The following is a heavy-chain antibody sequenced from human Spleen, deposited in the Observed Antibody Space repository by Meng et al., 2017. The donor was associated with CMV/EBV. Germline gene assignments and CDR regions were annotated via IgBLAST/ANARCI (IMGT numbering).Heavy chain of an antibody. Sequence: GGSLRLSCAASGFTFSSYGMHWVRQAPGRGLEWVSAISSAGESTYYTDTVKGRLTVSRDNSQNTLYLQMNSLRAEDTAVYYCARDLGYFGSGSYSYWGQGTLVTVSS. V-gene: IGHV3-NL1*01. CDR2: ISSAGEST. D-gene: IGHD3-10*01. J-gene: IGHJ4*02. CDR3: ARDLGYFGSGSYSY. CDR1: GFTFSSYG.